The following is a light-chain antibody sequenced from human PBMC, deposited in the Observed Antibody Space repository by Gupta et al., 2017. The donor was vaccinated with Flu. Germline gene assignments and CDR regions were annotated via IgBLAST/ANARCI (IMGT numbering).Light chain of an antibody. CDR2: SDN. CDR1: GNS. Sequence: GNSVNWYQQFPGTAPKLLIFSDNQRPSGIPDRISGSKSDTSASLTIRGLQSEDEADYYCAAWDDSLSGPVLGGGTKLTVL. J-gene: IGLJ3*02. V-gene: IGLV1-44*01. CDR3: AAWDDSLSGPV.